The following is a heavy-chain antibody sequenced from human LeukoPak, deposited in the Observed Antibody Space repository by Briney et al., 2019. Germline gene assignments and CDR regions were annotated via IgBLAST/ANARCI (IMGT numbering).Heavy chain of an antibody. Sequence: SETLSLTCTVSGGSVSSGSYYWSWIRQPPGKGLEWIGYIYYSGSTNYNPSLKSRVTISVDTSKNQFSLKLSSVTAADTAVYYCARGHGDGDYVQFDYWGQGTLVTVSS. V-gene: IGHV4-61*01. J-gene: IGHJ4*02. CDR2: IYYSGST. CDR1: GGSVSSGSYY. D-gene: IGHD4-17*01. CDR3: ARGHGDGDYVQFDY.